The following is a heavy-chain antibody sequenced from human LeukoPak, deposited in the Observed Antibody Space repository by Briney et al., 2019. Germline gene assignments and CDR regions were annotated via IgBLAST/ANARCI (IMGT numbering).Heavy chain of an antibody. CDR3: ARIQRWELLSAAYYFDY. Sequence: SETLSLTCTVSGGSISSSSYYWGWIRQPPGKGLEWIGSIYYSGSTYYNPSLKSRVTISVDTSKNQFSLKLSSVTAADTAVYYCARIQRWELLSAAYYFDYWGQGTLVTVSS. J-gene: IGHJ4*02. CDR1: GGSISSSSYY. D-gene: IGHD1-26*01. V-gene: IGHV4-39*01. CDR2: IYYSGST.